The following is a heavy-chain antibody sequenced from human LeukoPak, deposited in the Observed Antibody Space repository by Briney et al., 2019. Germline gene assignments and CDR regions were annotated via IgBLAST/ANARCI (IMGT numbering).Heavy chain of an antibody. J-gene: IGHJ4*02. Sequence: SETLSLTCTVSGGSISSYYWSWIRQPPGKGLEWIGYIYYSGSTNYNPSLKSRVTISVDTSKNQFSLKLSSVTAADTAVYYCAREGDPDYDSSHFDYWGQGTLVTVSS. CDR1: GGSISSYY. D-gene: IGHD3-22*01. CDR3: AREGDPDYDSSHFDY. V-gene: IGHV4-59*01. CDR2: IYYSGST.